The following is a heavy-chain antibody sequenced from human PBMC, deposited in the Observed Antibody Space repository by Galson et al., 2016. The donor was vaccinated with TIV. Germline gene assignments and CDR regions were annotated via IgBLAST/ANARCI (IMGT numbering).Heavy chain of an antibody. Sequence: ETLSLTCDVSGDSISTVYYWGWVRQPPGRALEWIGSVYHSGTTYYSSSLKSRATISVDTSRSQFSLKLNSVTAADTAVYYCVRHRRMGTRVYSFDVWAKGQRSPSLQ. CDR2: VYHSGTT. J-gene: IGHJ3*01. V-gene: IGHV4-38-2*01. D-gene: IGHD5-24*01. CDR3: VRHRRMGTRVYSFDV. CDR1: GDSISTVYY.